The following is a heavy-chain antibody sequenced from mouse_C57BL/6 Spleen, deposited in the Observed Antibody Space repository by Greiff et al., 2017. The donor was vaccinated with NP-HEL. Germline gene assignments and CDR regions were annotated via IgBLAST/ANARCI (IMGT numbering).Heavy chain of an antibody. V-gene: IGHV1-81*01. CDR2: INPRSGTT. Sequence: VQLQQSGAGLVRPGASVKLSCKASGYTFTSYGISWVQQGTGQGLEWIGEINPRSGTTYYADTFKGRVTMTADKASNTAFLELRSLTSEDSAVYFCARRLMDYWGQGTSVTVSS. CDR3: ARRLMDY. CDR1: GYTFTSYG. D-gene: IGHD2-13*01. J-gene: IGHJ4*01.